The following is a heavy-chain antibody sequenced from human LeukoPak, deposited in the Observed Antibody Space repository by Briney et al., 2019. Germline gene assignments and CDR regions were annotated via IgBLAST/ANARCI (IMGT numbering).Heavy chain of an antibody. V-gene: IGHV3-74*01. CDR1: GFIFSNYW. D-gene: IGHD1-26*01. CDR3: ARVGQGEWFFDL. J-gene: IGHJ2*01. Sequence: GGSLRLSCAASGFIFSNYWMHWVRQAPGKGLVWVSRIKTDGSTITYADSVKGRFTISRDNAMNTLYLQMNSLGAEDTAVYYCARVGQGEWFFDLWGRGTLVTVSS. CDR2: IKTDGSTI.